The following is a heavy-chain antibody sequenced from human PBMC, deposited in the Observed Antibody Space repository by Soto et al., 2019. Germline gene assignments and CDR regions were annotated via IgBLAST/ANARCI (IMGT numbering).Heavy chain of an antibody. V-gene: IGHV3-23*01. CDR2: ISGSGGST. CDR1: GFTFSSYA. CDR3: ASRYDSSGYYYVGPLY. Sequence: GGSLRLSCAASGFTFSSYAMSWVRQAPGKGLEWVSAISGSGGSTYYADSVKGRFTISRDNSKNTLYLQMNSLRAEDTAVYYCASRYDSSGYYYVGPLYWGQGTLVTVSS. J-gene: IGHJ4*02. D-gene: IGHD3-22*01.